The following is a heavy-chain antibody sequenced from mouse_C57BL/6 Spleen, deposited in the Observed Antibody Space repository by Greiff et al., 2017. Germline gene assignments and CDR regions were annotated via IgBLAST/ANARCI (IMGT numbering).Heavy chain of an antibody. D-gene: IGHD2-5*01. J-gene: IGHJ1*03. Sequence: VQLQESGPGLVQPSQSLSITCTVSGFSLTSYGVHWVRQSPGKGLEWLGVIWRGGSTDYNAAFMSRLSITKDNSKRQVFFKMNSLPADDTAIYYCAQSSKYVFDVWGTGTTVTVSS. CDR2: IWRGGST. CDR1: GFSLTSYG. CDR3: AQSSKYVFDV. V-gene: IGHV2-5*01.